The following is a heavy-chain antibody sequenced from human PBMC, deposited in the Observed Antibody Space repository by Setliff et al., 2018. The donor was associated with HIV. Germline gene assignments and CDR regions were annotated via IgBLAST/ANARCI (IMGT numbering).Heavy chain of an antibody. CDR1: GYTFSSYD. CDR3: ARDLAGTYAGGWFDP. D-gene: IGHD3-3*02. CDR2: MNPNSGNR. Sequence: ASVKVSCKTSGYTFSSYDINWVRQATGQGLEWMGWMNPNSGNRGYAQKFQGRVTMTRNTSISTAYMELSSLRSEDTAVYYCARDLAGTYAGGWFDPWGQGTLVTV. V-gene: IGHV1-8*02. J-gene: IGHJ5*02.